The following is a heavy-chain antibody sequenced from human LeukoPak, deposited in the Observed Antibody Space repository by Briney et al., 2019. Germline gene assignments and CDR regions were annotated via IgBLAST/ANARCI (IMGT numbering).Heavy chain of an antibody. CDR3: ARDQGLTAPPPYGLDV. CDR2: IIPVLNIT. V-gene: IGHV1-69*04. CDR1: GGTFSSYA. Sequence: SVKVSCKASGGTFSSYAITWVRQAPGQGLEWRGRIIPVLNITTYAQKFQGSVTITADTSTSTVYMELSSLRSEETAVYYCARDQGLTAPPPYGLDVWGQGTTVIVSS. J-gene: IGHJ6*02. D-gene: IGHD5-18*01.